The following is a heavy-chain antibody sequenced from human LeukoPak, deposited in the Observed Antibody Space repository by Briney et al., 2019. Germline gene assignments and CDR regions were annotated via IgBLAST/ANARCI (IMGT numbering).Heavy chain of an antibody. CDR3: ARERMVRGVNLVAFDI. J-gene: IGHJ3*02. V-gene: IGHV1-69*10. Sequence: RGSLKVSCVASGFTFGSYAFHWVRQAPGQGLEWVAVISPDRGKKQYTDKLKGRVTVSADNSTSTLYVQMSSLRCEDTAVYYCARERMVRGVNLVAFDIWGQGTMVTVSS. CDR1: GFTFGSYA. D-gene: IGHD3-10*01. CDR2: ISPDRGKK.